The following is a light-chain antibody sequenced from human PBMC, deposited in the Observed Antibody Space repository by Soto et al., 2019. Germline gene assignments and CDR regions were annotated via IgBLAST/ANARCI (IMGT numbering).Light chain of an antibody. Sequence: DIQMTQSPSSVSASIGDRVTITCRASQDIDSWLGWFQQKPGQAPRLLIYAAIILHSGVPSRFSGAGSGTDFSLTISSLQTEDFATYVCHQGNSFPLTFGGGTKVESK. CDR3: HQGNSFPLT. CDR1: QDIDSW. CDR2: AAI. J-gene: IGKJ4*01. V-gene: IGKV1-12*01.